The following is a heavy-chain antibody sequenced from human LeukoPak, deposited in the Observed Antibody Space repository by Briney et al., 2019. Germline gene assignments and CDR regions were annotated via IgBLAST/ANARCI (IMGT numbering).Heavy chain of an antibody. CDR2: ISASGGRT. D-gene: IGHD3-22*01. CDR1: GFTFSAYA. Sequence: PGGSLRLSCAASGFTFSAYAMSWVRQAPGKGLEWVSVISASGGRTSYADSVRGRFTVSRDNSKNTLYLQMNSLRVEDTAVYFCVEGGAPSHYDGNGDAYFDYWARGPRSPSPQ. V-gene: IGHV3-23*01. CDR3: VEGGAPSHYDGNGDAYFDY. J-gene: IGHJ4*02.